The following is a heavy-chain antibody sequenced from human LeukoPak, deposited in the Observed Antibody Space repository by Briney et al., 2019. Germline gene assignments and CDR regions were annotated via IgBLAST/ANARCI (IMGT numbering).Heavy chain of an antibody. J-gene: IGHJ1*01. D-gene: IGHD6-13*01. CDR3: AKIPPPFIAAAGTFQH. CDR2: ISGSGGST. V-gene: IGHV3-23*01. CDR1: GFTFSSYA. Sequence: PGGSLRLSCAASGFTFSSYAMSWVRQAPGKGLEWVSAISGSGGSTYYADSVKGRFTISRDNSKNTLYLQMNSLRAEDTAVYYCAKIPPPFIAAAGTFQHWGQGTLVTVSS.